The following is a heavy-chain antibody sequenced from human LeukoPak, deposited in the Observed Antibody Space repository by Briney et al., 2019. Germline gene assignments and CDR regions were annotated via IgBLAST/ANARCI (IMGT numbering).Heavy chain of an antibody. V-gene: IGHV1-2*02. CDR2: INPNSGGT. CDR3: ARGLYSRPQTLGY. CDR1: GYTFTGYY. J-gene: IGHJ4*02. D-gene: IGHD1-26*01. Sequence: ASVKVSCKASGYTFTGYYMHWVRQAPGQGLEWMGWINPNSGGTNYAQKFQGRVTMTRDTSISTAYMELSRLRSDDTAVYYCARGLYSRPQTLGYWGQGTLVTVSS.